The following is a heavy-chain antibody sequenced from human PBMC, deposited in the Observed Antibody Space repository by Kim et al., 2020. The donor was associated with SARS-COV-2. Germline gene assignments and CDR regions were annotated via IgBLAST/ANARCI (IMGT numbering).Heavy chain of an antibody. Sequence: ASVKVSCKASGYTFTSYDINWVRQATGQGLEWMGWMNPNSGNTGYAQKFQGRVTMTRNTSISTAYMALSSLRSEDTAVYYCARRRGPDRRREVTIFGVVRIGGRDYYYMDVWGKGTTVTVSS. V-gene: IGHV1-8*01. CDR3: ARRRGPDRRREVTIFGVVRIGGRDYYYMDV. CDR1: GYTFTSYD. CDR2: MNPNSGNT. D-gene: IGHD3-3*01. J-gene: IGHJ6*03.